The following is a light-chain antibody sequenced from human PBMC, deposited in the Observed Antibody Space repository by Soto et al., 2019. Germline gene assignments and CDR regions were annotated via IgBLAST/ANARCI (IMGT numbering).Light chain of an antibody. V-gene: IGKV3D-20*02. CDR2: GAS. CDR1: QSVSSTF. Sequence: VLTQSPDTLSLSPGERATLSCRAGQSVSSTFLNWYQQKPGQAPRLLIYGASNRATGTPDRFSGSGSGTDFTLTISSLEPEDFGVYFCHQRNKFGQGTRLEIK. CDR3: HQRNK. J-gene: IGKJ5*01.